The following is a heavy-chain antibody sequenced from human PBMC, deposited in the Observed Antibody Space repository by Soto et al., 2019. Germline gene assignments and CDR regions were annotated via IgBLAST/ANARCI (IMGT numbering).Heavy chain of an antibody. V-gene: IGHV1-69*01. J-gene: IGHJ3*02. CDR2: IIPIFGTA. CDR3: ARGDDSLTCYSLAAFDI. D-gene: IGHD3-9*01. Sequence: QVQLVQSGAEVKKPGSSVKVSCKASGGTFSSYAISWVRQAPGQGLEWMGGIIPIFGTANYAQKFQGRGTITADESTSTAYMELSSLRSEDTAVYYCARGDDSLTCYSLAAFDIWGQGTMVTVSS. CDR1: GGTFSSYA.